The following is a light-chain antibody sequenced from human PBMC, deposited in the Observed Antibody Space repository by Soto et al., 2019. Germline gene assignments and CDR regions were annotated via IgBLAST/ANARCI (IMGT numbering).Light chain of an antibody. CDR2: GNT. CDR1: SSDIGAGYD. CDR3: QSYDGSVV. Sequence: QSVLTQPPSVSGAPGQRVTVSCTGSSSDIGAGYDVHWYQQVPGTAPKLLIYGNTNRPSGVPDRFSGSKSGTSASLAISGLQPEDEADYYCQSYDGSVVFGGGTKVTVL. V-gene: IGLV1-40*01. J-gene: IGLJ2*01.